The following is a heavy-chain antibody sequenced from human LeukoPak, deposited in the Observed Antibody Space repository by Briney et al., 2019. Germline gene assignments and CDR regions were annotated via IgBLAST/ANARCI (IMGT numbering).Heavy chain of an antibody. J-gene: IGHJ4*02. CDR2: INPNSGGT. Sequence: ASVKVSCKASGYTFTGYYMHWVRQAPGQGLEWMGWINPNSGGTNYAQKFQGRVTMTRDTSISTAYMELSRLRSDDTAVYYCAREGITMVRGVYFDYWGQGTLVTVSS. V-gene: IGHV1-2*02. CDR3: AREGITMVRGVYFDY. CDR1: GYTFTGYY. D-gene: IGHD3-10*01.